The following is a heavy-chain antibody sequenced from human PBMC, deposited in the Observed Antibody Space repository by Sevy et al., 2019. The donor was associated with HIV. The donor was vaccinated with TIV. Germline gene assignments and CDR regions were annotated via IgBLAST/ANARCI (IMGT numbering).Heavy chain of an antibody. CDR3: ARGASGVTKPHYYYYYYMDV. CDR2: ISYDGSNK. J-gene: IGHJ6*03. CDR1: AFTFSSYA. D-gene: IGHD4-17*01. Sequence: GGSLRLSCAASAFTFSSYARHWVRQAPGKGLEWVAVISYDGSNKYYADSVKGRFTISRDNSKNTLYLQMNSLRAEDTAVYYCARGASGVTKPHYYYYYYMDVWGKGTTVTVSS. V-gene: IGHV3-30-3*01.